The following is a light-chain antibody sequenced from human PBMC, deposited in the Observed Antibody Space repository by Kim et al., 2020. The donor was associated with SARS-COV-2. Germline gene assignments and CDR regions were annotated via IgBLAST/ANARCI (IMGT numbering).Light chain of an antibody. V-gene: IGLV3-1*01. CDR3: QAWDSSTVV. Sequence: ASRGQKAIIPGSEDKWGDKYACWYQQKPGQSPVLVISEDTKRPSGIPERFSGSNSGNTATLTISGTQAMDEADYYCQAWDSSTVVFGGGTQLTVL. CDR2: EDT. CDR1: KWGDKY. J-gene: IGLJ3*02.